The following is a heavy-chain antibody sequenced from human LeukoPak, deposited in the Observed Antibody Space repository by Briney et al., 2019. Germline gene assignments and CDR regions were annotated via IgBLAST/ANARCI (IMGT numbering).Heavy chain of an antibody. V-gene: IGHV3-48*01. CDR3: ARGVPKTSYYYYYMDV. D-gene: IGHD4-11*01. J-gene: IGHJ6*03. CDR1: GFTCSDYS. CDR2: ISSSGFTL. Sequence: GGSLRLSCVASGFTCSDYSMNWVRQAPGKGLEWVSYISSSGFTLNYADSVKGRFTISRDNAKNSLYLQMNSLRAEDTAVYYSARGVPKTSYYYYYMDVWGKGTTVTVSS.